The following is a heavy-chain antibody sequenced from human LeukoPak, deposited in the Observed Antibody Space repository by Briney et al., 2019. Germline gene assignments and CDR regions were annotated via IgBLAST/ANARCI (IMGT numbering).Heavy chain of an antibody. Sequence: GGSLRLSCAASGFTVSSYAMSWVRQAPGKGLEWVSAISGSGGSTYYADSVKGRFTISRDNSKNTLYLQMNSLRAEDTAVYYCAKDGQGYSSSWYYYWGQGTLVTVSS. J-gene: IGHJ4*02. V-gene: IGHV3-23*01. CDR3: AKDGQGYSSSWYYY. D-gene: IGHD6-13*01. CDR2: ISGSGGST. CDR1: GFTVSSYA.